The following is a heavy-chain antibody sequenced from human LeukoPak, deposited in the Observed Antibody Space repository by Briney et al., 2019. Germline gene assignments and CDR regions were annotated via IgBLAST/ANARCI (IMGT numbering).Heavy chain of an antibody. Sequence: GASVKVSCKASGGTFSSYAISWVRQAPGQGLEWMGRIIPILGIADYAQNFQGRVTITADKSTSTAYMELSSLRSEDTAVYYCARDSSSRNFDYWGQGTLVTVSS. CDR3: ARDSSSRNFDY. CDR1: GGTFSSYA. J-gene: IGHJ4*02. V-gene: IGHV1-69*04. D-gene: IGHD6-6*01. CDR2: IIPILGIA.